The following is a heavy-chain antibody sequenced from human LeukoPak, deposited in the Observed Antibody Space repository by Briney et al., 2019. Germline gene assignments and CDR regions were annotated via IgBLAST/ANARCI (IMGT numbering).Heavy chain of an antibody. V-gene: IGHV1-2*02. CDR2: INPNSGGT. J-gene: IGHJ4*02. CDR1: GYTFTGYY. Sequence: ASVTVSFKASGYTFTGYYMHWVRQAPGQGQEGMGWINPNSGGTNYAQKFQGRVTMTRDASISTAFMDLSRLRSDDTAVYYCARVKTMIVVVRLFDYWGQGTQVTVSS. CDR3: ARVKTMIVVVRLFDY. D-gene: IGHD3-22*01.